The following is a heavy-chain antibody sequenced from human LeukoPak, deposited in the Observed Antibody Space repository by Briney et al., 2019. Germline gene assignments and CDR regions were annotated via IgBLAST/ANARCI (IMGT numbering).Heavy chain of an antibody. CDR3: ARDWRYCSSTSCPQPFDY. CDR2: INSDGSST. D-gene: IGHD2-2*01. V-gene: IGHV3-74*01. Sequence: GGSLRLSCAASGFTFSYYWMHWVRQAPGKRLVWVSRINSDGSSTSYADSVKGRFTISRDNAKNTLYLQMNSLRVEDTAVYYCARDWRYCSSTSCPQPFDYWGQGTLVTVSS. CDR1: GFTFSYYW. J-gene: IGHJ4*02.